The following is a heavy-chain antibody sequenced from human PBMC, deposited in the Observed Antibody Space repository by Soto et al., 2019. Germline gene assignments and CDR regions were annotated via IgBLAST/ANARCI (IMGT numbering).Heavy chain of an antibody. V-gene: IGHV3-21*01. CDR3: ARDRAYGGVRVVVVAATALGMDV. CDR1: GFTFSGYS. D-gene: IGHD2-15*01. J-gene: IGHJ6*02. Sequence: GGSLRLSCAASGFTFSGYSMNWVRQSPGKGLEWVSSISSSSSYIYYADSVKGRFTISRDNAKNSLYLQMNSLRAEDTAVYYCARDRAYGGVRVVVVAATALGMDVWGQGTTVTVSS. CDR2: ISSSSSYI.